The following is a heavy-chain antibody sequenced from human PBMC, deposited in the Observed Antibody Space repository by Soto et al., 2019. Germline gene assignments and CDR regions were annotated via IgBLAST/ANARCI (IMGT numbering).Heavy chain of an antibody. CDR2: IYYSGST. Sequence: QVQLQESGPGLVKPSETLSLTCTVSGGSISSYYWSWIRQPPGKGLEWIGYIYYSGSTNYNPPLKSRVTISVDTSKNQFSLKLSSVTAADTAVYYCAREGYSGYAPFDYWGQGTLVTVSS. V-gene: IGHV4-59*01. CDR1: GGSISSYY. CDR3: AREGYSGYAPFDY. J-gene: IGHJ4*02. D-gene: IGHD5-12*01.